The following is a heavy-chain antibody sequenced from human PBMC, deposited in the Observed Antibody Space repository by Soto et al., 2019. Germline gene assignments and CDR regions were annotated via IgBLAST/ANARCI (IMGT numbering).Heavy chain of an antibody. J-gene: IGHJ4*02. Sequence: PGGSLRLSCGVSGFPFAPSTMSWVRQAPGKGLEWVSTISVSVGSTYSADSVQGRFTVSSDISDNTLFLRMTSLTADDTAVYFCAKRYVPPSPSHAYSYDHCGRGVFVTLSS. V-gene: IGHV3-23*01. CDR1: GFPFAPST. CDR3: AKRYVPPSPSHAYSYDH. CDR2: ISVSVGST. D-gene: IGHD3-16*01.